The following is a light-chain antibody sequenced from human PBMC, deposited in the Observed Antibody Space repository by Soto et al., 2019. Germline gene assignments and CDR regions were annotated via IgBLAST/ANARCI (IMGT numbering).Light chain of an antibody. CDR3: QQYNSYLYT. CDR1: QSISSW. V-gene: IGKV1-5*01. CDR2: DAS. Sequence: DIQMTQSPSTLSASVGDRVTITCRASQSISSWLAWYQQKPGKAPKILIYDASSLESGVPSRYSGSGSGTEFTLTISSLQADDFATYYCQQYNSYLYTFGQGTKLEIK. J-gene: IGKJ2*01.